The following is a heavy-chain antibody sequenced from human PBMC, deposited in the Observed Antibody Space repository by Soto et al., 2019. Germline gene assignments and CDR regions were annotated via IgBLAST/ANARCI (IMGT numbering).Heavy chain of an antibody. J-gene: IGHJ4*02. CDR1: GFTFGDYA. Sequence: PGGSLRLSCTASGFTFGDYAMSWFRQAPGKGLEWVGFIRSKAYGGTTEYAASVKGRFTISRDDSKSIAYLQMNSLKTEDTAVYYCTRDQNGSGDLLLYWGQGTLVTVSS. V-gene: IGHV3-49*03. CDR2: IRSKAYGGTT. CDR3: TRDQNGSGDLLLY. D-gene: IGHD3-22*01.